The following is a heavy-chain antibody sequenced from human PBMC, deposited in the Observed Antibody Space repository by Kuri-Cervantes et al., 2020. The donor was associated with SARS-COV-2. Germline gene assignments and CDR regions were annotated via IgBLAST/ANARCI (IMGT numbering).Heavy chain of an antibody. Sequence: ASVKVSCKASGYTFTSYGISWVRQAPGQGLEWMGWISAYNGNTNYAQKLQGRVTMTTDTSTSTAYMELRSLRSDDTAVYYCARVSMVRGSRGYFDYWGPGTLVTVSS. CDR3: ARVSMVRGSRGYFDY. J-gene: IGHJ4*02. CDR1: GYTFTSYG. CDR2: ISAYNGNT. V-gene: IGHV1-18*01. D-gene: IGHD3-10*01.